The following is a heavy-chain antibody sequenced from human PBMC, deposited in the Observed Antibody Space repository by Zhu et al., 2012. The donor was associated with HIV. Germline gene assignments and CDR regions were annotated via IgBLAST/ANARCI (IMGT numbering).Heavy chain of an antibody. Sequence: EVQLMESGGGLVQPGGSLRLSCAASGFTFRTNWMHWVRQAPGKGLVWVSRISRDGSDTYYADSVKGRFTVSRDNAKNTLYLQMNSLRVGDTALYYCAREAVTAEFFDSWGQGALVSVSA. CDR2: ISRDGSDT. CDR1: GFTFRTNW. D-gene: IGHD6-19*01. V-gene: IGHV3-74*01. CDR3: AREAVTAEFFDS. J-gene: IGHJ4*02.